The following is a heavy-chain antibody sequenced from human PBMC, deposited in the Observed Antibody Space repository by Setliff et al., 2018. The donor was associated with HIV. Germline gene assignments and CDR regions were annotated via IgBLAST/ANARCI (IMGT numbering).Heavy chain of an antibody. D-gene: IGHD3-10*01. CDR2: SYDSGYT. CDR1: GPSLSTGHH. J-gene: IGHJ3*02. V-gene: IGHV4-38-2*02. Sequence: PSETLSLTCSVSGPSLSTGHHWGWIRQTPEKGLEWIGSSYDSGYTHYNPSLKNRVTLSVDTSKNQFSLKLSSVTAADTAVYYCARDRGSESYSLYAFDIWGQGTMVT. CDR3: ARDRGSESYSLYAFDI.